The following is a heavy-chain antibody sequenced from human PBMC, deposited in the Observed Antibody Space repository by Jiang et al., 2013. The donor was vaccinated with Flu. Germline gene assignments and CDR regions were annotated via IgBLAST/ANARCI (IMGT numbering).Heavy chain of an antibody. D-gene: IGHD3-22*01. Sequence: SQTLSLTCAISGDSVSSNSAAWNWVRQSPSRGLEWLGRTYYRSKWYNDYAVSVKSRITINPDTSKNQFSLRLNSVTPDDSAVYYCARQYYDSNGFYYLGAFDIWGQGTMITVSS. CDR2: TYYRSKWYN. CDR3: ARQYYDSNGFYYLGAFDI. CDR1: GDSVSSNSAA. V-gene: IGHV6-1*01. J-gene: IGHJ3*02.